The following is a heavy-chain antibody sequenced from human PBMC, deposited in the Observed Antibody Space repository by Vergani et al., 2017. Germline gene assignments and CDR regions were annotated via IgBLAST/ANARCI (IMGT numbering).Heavy chain of an antibody. V-gene: IGHV4-34*01. CDR3: ARGLGITMIVLDY. Sequence: QVQLQQWGEGLLKPSETLSLTCAVYGGSFSGYYWSWIRQPPGKGLEWIGEINHSGSTNYNPSLKSRVTISVDTSKNQFSLKLSSVTAADTAVYYCARGLGITMIVLDYWGQGTLVTVSS. D-gene: IGHD3-22*01. CDR2: INHSGST. CDR1: GGSFSGYY. J-gene: IGHJ4*02.